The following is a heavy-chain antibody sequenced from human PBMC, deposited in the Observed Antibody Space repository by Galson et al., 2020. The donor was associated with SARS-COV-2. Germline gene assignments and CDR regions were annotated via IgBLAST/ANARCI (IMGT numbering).Heavy chain of an antibody. CDR3: ARGWRYCTGGTCSSERAFDV. Sequence: SETLSLTCAVYDESFSGYFWTWIRQSPGKGLEWIGEINHSASTKSNPTLKSRVIISVDMSKKEFSLKVTSVTAADTAVYYCARGWRYCTGGTCSSERAFDVWGQGTAVSVSS. CDR2: INHSAST. CDR1: DESFSGYF. D-gene: IGHD2-15*01. V-gene: IGHV4-34*01. J-gene: IGHJ3*01.